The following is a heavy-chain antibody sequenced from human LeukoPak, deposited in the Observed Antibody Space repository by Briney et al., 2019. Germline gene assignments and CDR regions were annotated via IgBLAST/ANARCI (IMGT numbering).Heavy chain of an antibody. CDR2: INAGNGNT. V-gene: IGHV1-3*01. Sequence: ASVKVSCKASGGTFSSYAMHWVRQAPGQRLEWMGWINAGNGNTKYSQKFQGRVTITRDTSASTAYMELSSLRSEDTAVYYCARAFNYYDSSGFRPYYYYGMDVWGQGTTVTVSS. J-gene: IGHJ6*02. CDR1: GGTFSSYA. D-gene: IGHD3-22*01. CDR3: ARAFNYYDSSGFRPYYYYGMDV.